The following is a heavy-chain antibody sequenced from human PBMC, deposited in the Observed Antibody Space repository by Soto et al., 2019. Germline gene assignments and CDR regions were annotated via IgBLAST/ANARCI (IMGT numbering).Heavy chain of an antibody. CDR1: GGSFSGYY. J-gene: IGHJ4*02. Sequence: QVQLQQWGAGLLKPSETLSLTCAVYGGSFSGYYWSWIRQPPGKGLEWIGEINHSGSTNYNPSLKSQVTISVGTSKNQFSLKLSYVTAADPAVYYRASYGSGSYYNTDYWGQGTLVTVSS. V-gene: IGHV4-34*01. CDR2: INHSGST. CDR3: ASYGSGSYYNTDY. D-gene: IGHD3-10*01.